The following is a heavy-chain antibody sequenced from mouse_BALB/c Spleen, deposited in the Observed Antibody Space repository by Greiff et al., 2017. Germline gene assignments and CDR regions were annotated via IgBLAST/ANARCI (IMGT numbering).Heavy chain of an antibody. CDR1: GFNIKDYY. CDR2: IVPENGNT. D-gene: IGHD1-1*01. J-gene: IGHJ4*01. V-gene: IGHV14-1*02. Sequence: EVQLQQSGAELVRPGALVKLSCKASGFNIKDYYMHWVKQRPEQGLEWIGWIVPENGNTIYDPKFQGKASITADTSSNTAYLQLSSLTSEDTAVYYCAYYDGSNLMDYWGQGTSVTVSS. CDR3: AYYDGSNLMDY.